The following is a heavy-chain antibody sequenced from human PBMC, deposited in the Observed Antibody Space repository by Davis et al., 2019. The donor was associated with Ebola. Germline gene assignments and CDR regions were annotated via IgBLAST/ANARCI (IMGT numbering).Heavy chain of an antibody. CDR2: INHSGST. V-gene: IGHV4-34*01. Sequence: SETLSLTCAAYGGSFSGYYWSWIRQPPGKGLEWIGEINHSGSTNYNPSLKSRVTISVDTSKNQFSLKLSSVTAADTAVYYCARGTDSSSYYYGMDVWGQGTTVTVSS. CDR1: GGSFSGYY. J-gene: IGHJ6*02. D-gene: IGHD6-19*01. CDR3: ARGTDSSSYYYGMDV.